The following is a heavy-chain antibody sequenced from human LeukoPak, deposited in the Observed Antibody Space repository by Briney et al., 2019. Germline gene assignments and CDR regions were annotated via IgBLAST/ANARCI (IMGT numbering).Heavy chain of an antibody. V-gene: IGHV7-4-1*02. D-gene: IGHD3-3*01. CDR3: ATGRGGYDFWSGSRGPGSPFDY. Sequence: ASVKVSCKASGYTFTSYAMNWVRQAPGQGLEWVGWINTNTGNPTYAQGFTGRFVFSLDTSVSTAYLQISSLKAEDTAVYYCATGRGGYDFWSGSRGPGSPFDYWGQGTLVTVSS. CDR2: INTNTGNP. J-gene: IGHJ4*02. CDR1: GYTFTSYA.